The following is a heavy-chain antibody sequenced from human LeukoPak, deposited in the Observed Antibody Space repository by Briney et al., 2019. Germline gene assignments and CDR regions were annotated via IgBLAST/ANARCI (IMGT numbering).Heavy chain of an antibody. J-gene: IGHJ4*02. D-gene: IGHD1-14*01. CDR2: INHSGST. CDR3: ARRTTRVITTPKIVTRGSPFDY. CDR1: GGALSSGGYY. Sequence: SQTLSLTCTVSGGALSSGGYYWSWIRQPPGKGLEWIGEINHSGSTNYNPSLKSRVTISVDTSKNQFSLKLSSVTAADTAVYYCARRTTRVITTPKIVTRGSPFDYWGRGTLVTVSS. V-gene: IGHV4-34*01.